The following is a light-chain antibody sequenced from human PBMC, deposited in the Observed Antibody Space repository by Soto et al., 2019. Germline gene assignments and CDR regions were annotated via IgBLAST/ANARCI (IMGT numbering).Light chain of an antibody. Sequence: DIQMTQSPSSLSASVGDRVTIACRASETINKNLNWYQQKPGQAPNLLIYSASDFQSGVPSRFSGSGSGTEFTLTISGLQPEDFATYYCQQSFRTPYTFGQGTDLEI. V-gene: IGKV1-39*01. CDR3: QQSFRTPYT. J-gene: IGKJ2*01. CDR1: ETINKN. CDR2: SAS.